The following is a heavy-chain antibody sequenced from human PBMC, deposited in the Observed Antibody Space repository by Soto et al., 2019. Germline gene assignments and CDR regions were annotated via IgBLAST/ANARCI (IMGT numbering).Heavy chain of an antibody. CDR2: ISGGLSTT. Sequence: EMQLLESGGGLGRPGGSLRLSCAASGFSITDFAISWVRLAPRKGLEWVATISGGLSTTFYADSVKGRFTISRDTSSNPLYLQLNSLSADDAPMYYWAKVSGLPRFGTLIPALDLWGQGTMVTVSS. D-gene: IGHD3-10*01. J-gene: IGHJ3*01. V-gene: IGHV3-23*01. CDR3: AKVSGLPRFGTLIPALDL. CDR1: GFSITDFA.